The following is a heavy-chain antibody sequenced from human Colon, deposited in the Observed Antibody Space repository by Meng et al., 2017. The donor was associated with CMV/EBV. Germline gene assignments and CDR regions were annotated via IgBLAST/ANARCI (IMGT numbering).Heavy chain of an antibody. J-gene: IGHJ6*02. Sequence: GESLKISCAASGFTFSSYWMHWVRQAPGKGLVWVSRINSDGSSTSYADSVKGRFTISRDNAKNTLYLQMNSLRAEDTAVYYCARDSGSYYDFWRGSYYYYSMDVWGQGTTVTVSS. CDR1: GFTFSSYW. CDR2: INSDGSST. CDR3: ARDSGSYYDFWRGSYYYYSMDV. V-gene: IGHV3-74*01. D-gene: IGHD3-3*01.